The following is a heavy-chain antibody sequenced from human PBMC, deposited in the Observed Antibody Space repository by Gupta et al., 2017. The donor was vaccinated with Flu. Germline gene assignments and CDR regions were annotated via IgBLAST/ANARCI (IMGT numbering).Heavy chain of an antibody. CDR1: GGTFSGYA. J-gene: IGHJ2*01. CDR3: ARDLPLRVAGDWYFDL. Sequence: QVQLVQSGAEVRKPGSSVKVSCKASGGTFSGYAVSWVRQAPGQGLEWMGGIIPMLGTANYAQKFQDRVTITADESTGTAYMEVSSLTSADTAVYYCARDLPLRVAGDWYFDLWGRGTLVTVSS. V-gene: IGHV1-69*01. D-gene: IGHD6-19*01. CDR2: IIPMLGTA.